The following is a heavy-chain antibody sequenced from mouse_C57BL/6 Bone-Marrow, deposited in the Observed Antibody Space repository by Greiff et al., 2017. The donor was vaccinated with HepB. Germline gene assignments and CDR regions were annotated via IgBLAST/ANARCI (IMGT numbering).Heavy chain of an antibody. J-gene: IGHJ4*01. Sequence: EVKLQESGAELVRPGASVKLSCTASGFNIKDDYMHWVKQRPEQGLEWIGWIDPENGDTEYASKFQGKATITADTSSNTAYLQLSSLTSEDTAVYYCTTGEYGSSYDLYAMDYWGQGTSVTVSS. V-gene: IGHV14-4*01. CDR1: GFNIKDDY. CDR3: TTGEYGSSYDLYAMDY. D-gene: IGHD1-1*01. CDR2: IDPENGDT.